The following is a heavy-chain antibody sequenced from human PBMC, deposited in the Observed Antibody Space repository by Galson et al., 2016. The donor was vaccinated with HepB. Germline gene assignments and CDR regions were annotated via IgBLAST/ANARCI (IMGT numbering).Heavy chain of an antibody. Sequence: SETLSLTCGVSGASITSGHWWSCVRQPPGKGLEWIGEMSHTGGTNYNPSLKSRVTISLDRSNNKFSGKITSVTAADTAVYYCAASSGWWRLDSWGQGILVTVSS. V-gene: IGHV4-4*02. CDR1: GASITSGHW. CDR3: AASSGWWRLDS. D-gene: IGHD6-19*01. CDR2: MSHTGGT. J-gene: IGHJ4*02.